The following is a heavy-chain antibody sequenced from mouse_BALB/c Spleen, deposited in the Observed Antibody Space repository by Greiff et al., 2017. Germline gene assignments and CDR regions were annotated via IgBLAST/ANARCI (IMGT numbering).Heavy chain of an antibody. Sequence: QVQLQQSGAELVRPGVSVKISCKGSGYTFTDYAMPWVKQSHAKSLEWIGVISTYYGDASYNQKFKGKATMTVDKSSSTAYMELARLTSEDSAIYYCARGGYHAMDYWGQGTSVTVSS. CDR1: GYTFTDYA. J-gene: IGHJ4*01. V-gene: IGHV1S137*01. CDR3: ARGGYHAMDY. CDR2: ISTYYGDA. D-gene: IGHD1-1*02.